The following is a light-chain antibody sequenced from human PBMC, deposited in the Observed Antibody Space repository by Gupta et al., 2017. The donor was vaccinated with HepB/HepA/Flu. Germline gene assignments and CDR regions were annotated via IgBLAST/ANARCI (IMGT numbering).Light chain of an antibody. V-gene: IGKV1-5*03. CDR1: QSIGNW. CDR2: GTS. CDR3: QYPKGYSWT. Sequence: GDRVTITCRASQSIGNWLAWYQQKPGQAPKLLIYGTSNLQSGVPSRFSGSGSGTESTLTISSLQPDDFANYYCQYPKGYSWTFGQGTKVEIK. J-gene: IGKJ1*01.